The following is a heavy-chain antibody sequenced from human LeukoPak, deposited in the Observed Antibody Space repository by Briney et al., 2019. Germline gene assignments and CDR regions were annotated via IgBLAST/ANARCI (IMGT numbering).Heavy chain of an antibody. D-gene: IGHD2-2*01. CDR3: ARLYTSGIVVVPAAIRY. Sequence: GGSLRLSCAASGFTFSSYSMNWVRQAPGKGLEWVSSISSSSSYIYYADSVKGRFTISRDNAKNSLYLQMNSLRAEDTAVYYCARLYTSGIVVVPAAIRYWGQGTLVTVSS. V-gene: IGHV3-21*01. J-gene: IGHJ4*02. CDR2: ISSSSSYI. CDR1: GFTFSSYS.